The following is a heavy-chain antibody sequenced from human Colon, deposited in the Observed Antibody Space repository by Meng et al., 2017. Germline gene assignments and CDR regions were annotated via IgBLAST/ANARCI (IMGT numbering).Heavy chain of an antibody. D-gene: IGHD6-19*01. CDR3: AREGPIAVAGYDY. CDR1: GVSGKSGIYY. CDR2: IYSSGST. J-gene: IGHJ4*02. Sequence: QVQLQESEPGLVRPSETVSLTCNVSGVSGKSGIYYWNWTRQPPGKTLEWIGYIYSSGSTTYNPSLKSRVTISLDTPKNQFSLKLTSVTAADTAVYYCAREGPIAVAGYDYWGQGTLVTVSS. V-gene: IGHV4-61*01.